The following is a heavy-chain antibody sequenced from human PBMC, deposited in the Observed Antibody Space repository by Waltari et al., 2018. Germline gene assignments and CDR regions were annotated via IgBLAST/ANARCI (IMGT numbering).Heavy chain of an antibody. CDR2: ICYDGSNK. CDR1: GFTFSSYG. D-gene: IGHD1-26*01. V-gene: IGHV3-30*18. CDR3: AKVGATDTDAFDI. Sequence: QVQLVESGGGVVQPGRSLRLSCAASGFTFSSYGMHWVRQAPGKGLEWVAVICYDGSNKYYADSVKGRFTISRDNSKNTLYLQMNSLRAEDTAMYYCAKVGATDTDAFDIWGQGTMVTVSS. J-gene: IGHJ3*02.